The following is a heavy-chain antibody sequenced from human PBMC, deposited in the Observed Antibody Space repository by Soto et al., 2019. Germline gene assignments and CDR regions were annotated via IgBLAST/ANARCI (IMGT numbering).Heavy chain of an antibody. D-gene: IGHD5-12*01. CDR2: ITSSTTYI. V-gene: IGHV3-21*01. Sequence: GGSLRLSCAASGFTFNRHTMNWVRQAPGKGLEWVSSITSSTTYIYYADSVKGRFTISRDNAENSLYLQMNSLRAEDTAVYYCAREYSGYEGFDYWGQGTLVTVYS. CDR1: GFTFNRHT. CDR3: AREYSGYEGFDY. J-gene: IGHJ4*02.